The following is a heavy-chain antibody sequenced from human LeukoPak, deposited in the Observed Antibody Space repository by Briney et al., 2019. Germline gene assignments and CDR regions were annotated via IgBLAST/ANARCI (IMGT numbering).Heavy chain of an antibody. D-gene: IGHD3-9*01. Sequence: SETLSLTCTVSGGSISSYYWSWIRQPPGKGLEWIGYIYYSGSTYYNPSLKSRVTISVDTSKNQFSLKLSSVTAADTAVYYCARFPRDYDILTGYYSLGAFDIWGQGTMVTVSS. CDR3: ARFPRDYDILTGYYSLGAFDI. V-gene: IGHV4-59*08. J-gene: IGHJ3*02. CDR2: IYYSGST. CDR1: GGSISSYY.